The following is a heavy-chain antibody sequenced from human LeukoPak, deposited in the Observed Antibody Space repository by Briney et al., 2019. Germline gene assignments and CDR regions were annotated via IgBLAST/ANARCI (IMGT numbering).Heavy chain of an antibody. D-gene: IGHD2-2*01. CDR1: GYTFTSYA. Sequence: VASVKVSCKASGYTFTSYAMHWVRQAPGQRLEWMGWINAGNGNTKYSQKFKGRVTITRATSASTAYMELSSLRSEDTAVYYCARAPLGYCSSTSCYAVNWFDPWGQGTLVTVSS. J-gene: IGHJ5*02. V-gene: IGHV1-3*01. CDR2: INAGNGNT. CDR3: ARAPLGYCSSTSCYAVNWFDP.